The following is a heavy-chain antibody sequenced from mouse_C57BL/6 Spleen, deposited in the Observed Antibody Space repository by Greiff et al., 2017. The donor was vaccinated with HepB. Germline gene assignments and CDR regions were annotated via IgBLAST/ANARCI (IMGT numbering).Heavy chain of an antibody. Sequence: DVKLQESGAELVRPGASVKLSCTASGFNIKDDYMHWVKQRPEQGLEWIGWIDPENGDTEYASKFQGKATITADTSSNTAYLQLSSLTSEDTAVYYCTTMITTGYYAMDYWGQGTSVTVSS. D-gene: IGHD2-4*01. CDR3: TTMITTGYYAMDY. V-gene: IGHV14-4*01. CDR1: GFNIKDDY. J-gene: IGHJ4*01. CDR2: IDPENGDT.